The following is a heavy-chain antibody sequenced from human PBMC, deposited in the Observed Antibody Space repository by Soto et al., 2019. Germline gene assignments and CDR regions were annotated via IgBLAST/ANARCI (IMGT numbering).Heavy chain of an antibody. J-gene: IGHJ4*02. CDR3: ARDADTSGYFSYFDQ. V-gene: IGHV3-33*01. Sequence: QVQLVESGGGVVQPGRSLTLSCATSGFTFSHYGMNWVRQAPGKGLEWVAGIWHDASKKYYQDSVKGRFTVSRDNSKNTMYLQVNSLTAEDTALYYCARDADTSGYFSYFDQWGQGTLVSVSS. CDR2: IWHDASKK. D-gene: IGHD3-22*01. CDR1: GFTFSHYG.